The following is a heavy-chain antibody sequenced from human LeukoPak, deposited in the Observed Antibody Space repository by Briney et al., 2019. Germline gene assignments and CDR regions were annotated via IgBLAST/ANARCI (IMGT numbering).Heavy chain of an antibody. CDR1: GGSISSGGYY. D-gene: IGHD3-22*01. Sequence: PSETLSLTCTVSGGSISSGGYYWSWIRQPPGKGLEWIGYIYHSGSTYYNPSLKSRVTISVDRSKNQFSLKLSSVTAADTAVYYCARETVVIHYYFDYWGQGTLVTVSS. J-gene: IGHJ4*02. V-gene: IGHV4-30-2*01. CDR2: IYHSGST. CDR3: ARETVVIHYYFDY.